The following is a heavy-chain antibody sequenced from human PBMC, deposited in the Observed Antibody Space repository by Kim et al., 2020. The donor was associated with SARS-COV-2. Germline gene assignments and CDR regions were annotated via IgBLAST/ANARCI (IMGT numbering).Heavy chain of an antibody. V-gene: IGHV4-34*01. CDR2: INHSGST. J-gene: IGHJ1*01. D-gene: IGHD6-13*01. CDR1: GGSFSGYY. CDR3: ARGRIAAAGR. Sequence: SETLSLTCAVYGGSFSGYYWSWIRQPPGKGLEWIGEINHSGSTNYNPALKSRVTISVDTSKNQFSLKLNSVTAADTAVSYCARGRIAAAGRWGQGTLVTV.